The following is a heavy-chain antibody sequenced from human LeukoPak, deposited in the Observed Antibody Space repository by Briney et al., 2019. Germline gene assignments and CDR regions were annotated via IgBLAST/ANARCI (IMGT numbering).Heavy chain of an antibody. D-gene: IGHD3-22*01. CDR1: GYTFTSYD. V-gene: IGHV1-2*06. CDR2: INPNSGGT. CDR3: ARVYDSSGYYYDRYAFDI. J-gene: IGHJ3*02. Sequence: ASVKVSCKASGYTFTSYDINWVRQAPGQGLEWMGRINPNSGGTNYAQKFQGRVTMTRDTSISTAYMELSRLRSDDTAVYYCARVYDSSGYYYDRYAFDIWGQGTMVTVSS.